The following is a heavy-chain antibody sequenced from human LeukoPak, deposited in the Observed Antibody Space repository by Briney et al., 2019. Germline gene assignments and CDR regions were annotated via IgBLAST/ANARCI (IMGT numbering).Heavy chain of an antibody. J-gene: IGHJ4*02. V-gene: IGHV3-23*01. Sequence: GGSLRLSCAASGFTFSSYSMNWVRQAPGKGLEWVSAISGSGGSTYYADSVKGRFTISRDNSKNTLYLQMNSLRAEDTAVYYCANALTYYYDSSGYYRPYYFDYWGQGTLVTVSS. D-gene: IGHD3-22*01. CDR1: GFTFSSYS. CDR3: ANALTYYYDSSGYYRPYYFDY. CDR2: ISGSGGST.